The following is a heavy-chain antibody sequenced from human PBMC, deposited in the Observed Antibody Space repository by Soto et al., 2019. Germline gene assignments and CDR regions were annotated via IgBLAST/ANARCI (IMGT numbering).Heavy chain of an antibody. CDR3: ARPSSKEYSSSYGRGYYYGMDV. CDR1: GYSFTSYW. J-gene: IGHJ6*02. D-gene: IGHD6-6*01. CDR2: IDPSDSYT. Sequence: PGESLKISCKGSGYSFTSYWISWVRQMPGKGLEWMGRIDPSDSYTNYSPSFQGHVTISADKSISTAYLQWSSLKASDTAMYYCARPSSKEYSSSYGRGYYYGMDVWGQGTTVTVSS. V-gene: IGHV5-10-1*01.